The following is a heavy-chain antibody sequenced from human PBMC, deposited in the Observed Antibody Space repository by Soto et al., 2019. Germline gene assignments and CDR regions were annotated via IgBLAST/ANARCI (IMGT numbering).Heavy chain of an antibody. CDR3: ARVARCSGGSCYSATGAFGI. CDR2: ISSSGSTI. D-gene: IGHD2-15*01. V-gene: IGHV3-11*01. Sequence: GGSLSLSCAASGFTFSDYYMSWIRQAPGKGLEWVSYISSSGSTIYYADSVKGRFTISRDNAKNSLYLQMNSLRAEDTAVYYCARVARCSGGSCYSATGAFGIWGQGTMVTVSS. J-gene: IGHJ3*02. CDR1: GFTFSDYY.